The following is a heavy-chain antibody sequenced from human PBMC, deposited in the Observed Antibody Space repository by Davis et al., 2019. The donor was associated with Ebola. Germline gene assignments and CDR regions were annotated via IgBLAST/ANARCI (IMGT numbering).Heavy chain of an antibody. Sequence: PSETLSLTCAISGDSVSSGGWTWIRQSPSRGLEWPGRIYYNSKWNSDYAVSVKSRITINPDTSKNQFSLHLNSMTPEDTALYYCSRGWLRTGFYVWGEGTTVTVSS. CDR3: SRGWLRTGFYV. J-gene: IGHJ6*04. CDR2: IYYNSKWNS. CDR1: GDSVSSGG. D-gene: IGHD5-18*01. V-gene: IGHV6-1*01.